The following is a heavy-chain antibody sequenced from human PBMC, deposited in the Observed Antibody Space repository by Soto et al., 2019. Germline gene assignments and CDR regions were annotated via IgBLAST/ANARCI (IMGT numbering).Heavy chain of an antibody. CDR1: GFDFEDFA. D-gene: IGHD3-22*01. J-gene: IGHJ4*02. CDR3: AKALYYYDSSPLDH. CDR2: INSDGTDS. V-gene: IGHV3-43D*04. Sequence: PGGSLRLSCAAAGFDFEDFAMHWVRQAPGKGLEWVSLINSDGTDSYYMDPVRGRFTISRDNGKNSLYLQMDRLRPEDTAFYFCAKALYYYDSSPLDHWGQGTLVTVSS.